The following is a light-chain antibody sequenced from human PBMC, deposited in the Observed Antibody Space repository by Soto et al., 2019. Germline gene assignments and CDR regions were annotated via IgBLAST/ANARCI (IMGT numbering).Light chain of an antibody. CDR2: GNS. V-gene: IGLV1-40*01. CDR3: QSYDSSLSGYV. J-gene: IGLJ1*01. Sequence: QSVLTQPPSVSGAPGQRVTISCTGSSSNIGADYDVHWYQQLPGTAPKLLIYGNSDRPSGVPDRFSGSKSGTSASLAITGLQDEDEADYYCQSYDSSLSGYVFGTGTKLTVL. CDR1: SSNIGADYD.